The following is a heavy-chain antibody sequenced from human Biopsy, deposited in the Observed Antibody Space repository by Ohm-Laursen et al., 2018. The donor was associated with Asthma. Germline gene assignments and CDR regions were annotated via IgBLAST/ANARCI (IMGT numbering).Heavy chain of an antibody. D-gene: IGHD4-17*01. CDR1: GGSINIGDYY. CDR3: ARTTYGDDGFDP. J-gene: IGHJ5*02. V-gene: IGHV4-31*03. Sequence: SDTLSLNCTVSGGSINIGDYYWSWIRQHPVKGLEWIGYIYYSGSTYYNPSLKSRVSISLDTSKNQFSLSLTSVTAADTAVYYCARTTYGDDGFDPWGQGTLVTVSS. CDR2: IYYSGST.